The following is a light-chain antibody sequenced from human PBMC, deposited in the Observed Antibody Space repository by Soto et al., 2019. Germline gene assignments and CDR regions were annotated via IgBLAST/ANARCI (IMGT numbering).Light chain of an antibody. CDR1: QSISRY. CDR3: QRSDSTPLT. J-gene: IGKJ4*01. CDR2: AAS. V-gene: IGKV1-39*01. Sequence: DIQMTQSPSPLSASVGDRVTITCRASQSISRYLNWYQQEPGKAPKLLIYAASSLQSGVPSRFSGSGSGTDFTLTISSLQPEDFATYYCQRSDSTPLTFGGGTKVEIK.